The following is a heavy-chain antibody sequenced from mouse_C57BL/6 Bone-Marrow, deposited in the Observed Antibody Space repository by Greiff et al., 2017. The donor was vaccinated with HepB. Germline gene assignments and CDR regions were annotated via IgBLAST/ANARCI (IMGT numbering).Heavy chain of an antibody. CDR3: AREAKSGFAY. V-gene: IGHV1-64*01. D-gene: IGHD3-2*02. CDR2: IHPNSGST. J-gene: IGHJ3*01. Sequence: QVQLQQPGAELVKPGASVKLSCKASGYTFTSYWMHWVKQRPGQGLEWIGMIHPNSGSTNYNEKFKSKATLTVDKSSGTAYMQLSSLTSEDSAVYDCAREAKSGFAYCGQGTLVTVSA. CDR1: GYTFTSYW.